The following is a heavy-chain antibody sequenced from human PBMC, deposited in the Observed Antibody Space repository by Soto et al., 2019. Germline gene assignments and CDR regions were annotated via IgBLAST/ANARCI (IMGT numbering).Heavy chain of an antibody. CDR1: GGSISSYY. CDR2: IYYSGST. J-gene: IGHJ5*02. Sequence: SETLSLTCTVSGGSISSYYWSWIRQPPGKGLEWIGYIYYSGSTNYNPSLKSRVTISVDKSKNQFSLKLSSVTAADTAVYYCARDEEGYSYGPNWFDPWGQGTLVTVSS. D-gene: IGHD5-18*01. CDR3: ARDEEGYSYGPNWFDP. V-gene: IGHV4-59*12.